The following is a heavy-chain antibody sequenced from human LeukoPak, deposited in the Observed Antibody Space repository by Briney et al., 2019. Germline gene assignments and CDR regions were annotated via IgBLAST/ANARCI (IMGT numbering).Heavy chain of an antibody. Sequence: SQTLSLTCAVSGGSISSGGYYWSWIRQPPGKGLEWIGYIYTSGSTNYNPSLKSRVTISVDTSKNQFSLKLSSVTAADTAVYYCARHTLLSIHFDYWGQGTLVTVSS. CDR3: ARHTLLSIHFDY. CDR1: GGSISSGGYY. D-gene: IGHD2-2*02. CDR2: IYTSGST. J-gene: IGHJ4*02. V-gene: IGHV4-61*09.